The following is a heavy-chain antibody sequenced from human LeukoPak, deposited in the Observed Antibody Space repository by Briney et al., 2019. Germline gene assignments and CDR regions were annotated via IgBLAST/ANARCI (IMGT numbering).Heavy chain of an antibody. CDR3: AKTPAYGDYKLKAY. CDR2: ISGSGGST. J-gene: IGHJ4*02. D-gene: IGHD4-17*01. V-gene: IGHV3-23*01. CDR1: GFTFSSYG. Sequence: QSGGSLRLSCAASGFTFSSYGMSWVRQAPGKGLEWVSAISGSGGSTYYADSVKGRFSISRDNSKNTLYLQMNSLRAEDTAVYYCAKTPAYGDYKLKAYWGQGTLVTVSS.